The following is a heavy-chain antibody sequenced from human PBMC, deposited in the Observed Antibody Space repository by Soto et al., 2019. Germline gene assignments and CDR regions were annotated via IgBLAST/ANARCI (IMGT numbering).Heavy chain of an antibody. CDR2: VKEDGSEL. V-gene: IGHV3-7*01. D-gene: IGHD3-16*01. CDR1: GFNVGRYW. J-gene: IGHJ4*02. Sequence: GSLRLSCAVSGFNVGRYWMSGVRQAPGKGLEWVASVKEDGSELYYLHSVRGRFSMTRDSAGNALHLTMNYLSAEDTGVYFCARDIGFDYVNWGQGIPVTVSS. CDR3: ARDIGFDYVN.